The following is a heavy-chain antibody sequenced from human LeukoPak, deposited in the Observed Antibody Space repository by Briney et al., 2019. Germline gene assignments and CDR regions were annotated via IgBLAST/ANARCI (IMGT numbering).Heavy chain of an antibody. CDR1: GFTFSSYS. CDR2: ISSSSSYI. V-gene: IGHV3-21*01. J-gene: IGHJ4*02. Sequence: PGGSLRLSCAASGFTFSSYSMNWVRQAPGKGLEWVSSISSSSSYIYYADSVRGRLTISRDNAKNSLYLQMNSLRAEDTAVYYCARARKVVVVAGWGAPDYWGQGTLVTVSS. CDR3: ARARKVVVVAGWGAPDY. D-gene: IGHD2-15*01.